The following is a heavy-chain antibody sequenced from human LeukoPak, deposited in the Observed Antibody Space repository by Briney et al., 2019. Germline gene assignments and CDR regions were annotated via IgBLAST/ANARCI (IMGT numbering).Heavy chain of an antibody. CDR1: GFTFSNFA. CDR2: ISGSGGGT. J-gene: IGHJ4*02. Sequence: GGSLRLSCAASGFTFSNFAMSWVRQAPGKGLEWVSAISGSGGGTYYADSVNGRFNISRDNSKNTLFLQMNSLRGEDTAVHYCARDWGADSSGYYGSLDYWGQGTLVTVSS. V-gene: IGHV3-23*01. D-gene: IGHD3-22*01. CDR3: ARDWGADSSGYYGSLDY.